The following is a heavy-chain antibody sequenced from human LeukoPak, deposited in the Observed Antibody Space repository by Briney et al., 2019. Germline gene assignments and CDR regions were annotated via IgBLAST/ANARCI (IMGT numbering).Heavy chain of an antibody. D-gene: IGHD3-10*01. CDR3: ARWGRKYGSGSLYYFDY. V-gene: IGHV3-66*01. J-gene: IGHJ4*02. CDR2: IYSGGST. Sequence: GGSLRLSCAASGFSVSRNYMNWVRPAPGKGLEWVSVIYSGGSTYYADSVKGRFTISRDNSKNTLYLQMNSLGAEDTAVYYCARWGRKYGSGSLYYFDYWARELWSPSPQ. CDR1: GFSVSRNY.